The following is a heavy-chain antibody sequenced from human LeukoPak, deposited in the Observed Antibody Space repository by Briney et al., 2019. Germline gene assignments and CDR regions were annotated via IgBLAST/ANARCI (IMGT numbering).Heavy chain of an antibody. CDR1: GYSISSGYY. D-gene: IGHD2-15*01. J-gene: IGHJ4*02. Sequence: SETLSLTCTVSGYSISSGYYWSWIRQPPGKGLEWIGYIYYSGSTNYNPSLKSRVTISVDTSKNQFSLKLSSVTAADTAVYYCARAPAENYCSGGSCYSETDLWGQGTLVTVSS. V-gene: IGHV4-61*01. CDR2: IYYSGST. CDR3: ARAPAENYCSGGSCYSETDL.